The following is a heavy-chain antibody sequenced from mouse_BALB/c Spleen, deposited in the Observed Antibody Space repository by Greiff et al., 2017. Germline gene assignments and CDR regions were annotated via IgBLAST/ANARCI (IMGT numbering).Heavy chain of an antibody. CDR3: ARHGDYGNYAMDY. V-gene: IGHV2-6-2*01. J-gene: IGHJ4*01. CDR1: GFSLTSYG. D-gene: IGHD2-1*01. Sequence: VKLVESGPDLVAPSQSLSITCTVSGFSLTSYGVHWVRQPPGKGLEWLVVIWSDGSTTYNSALKSRLSISKDNSKSQVFLKMNSLQTDDTAMYYCARHGDYGNYAMDYWGQGTSVTVSS. CDR2: IWSDGST.